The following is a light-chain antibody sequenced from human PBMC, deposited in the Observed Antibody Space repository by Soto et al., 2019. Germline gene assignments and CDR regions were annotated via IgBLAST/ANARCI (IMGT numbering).Light chain of an antibody. CDR3: QQYSNWPRT. J-gene: IGKJ4*01. CDR1: QIVSSN. Sequence: EIVMTQYPAALSVSPGERATLSCRASQIVSSNLAWYQQKPGQAPRLLIYGASTRATGIPTRFSGSGSGTEFTLTISSLQSEDFAVYYWQQYSNWPRTFGRGTKVEI. CDR2: GAS. V-gene: IGKV3-15*01.